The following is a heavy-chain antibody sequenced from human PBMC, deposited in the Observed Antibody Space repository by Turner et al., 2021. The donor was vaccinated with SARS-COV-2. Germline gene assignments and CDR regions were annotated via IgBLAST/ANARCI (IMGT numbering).Heavy chain of an antibody. Sequence: QVQLVQSGAEVKKPGSSVKASCMASGGTFSSYPISCVRQAPGQGLEWMGGIIPIFATANYAQKFQGRVTITADESTSTAYMELSSLRSEDTAVYYCARDLGYSGYGASPYFDYWGQGTLVTVSS. D-gene: IGHD5-12*01. V-gene: IGHV1-69*01. J-gene: IGHJ4*02. CDR3: ARDLGYSGYGASPYFDY. CDR1: GGTFSSYP. CDR2: IIPIFATA.